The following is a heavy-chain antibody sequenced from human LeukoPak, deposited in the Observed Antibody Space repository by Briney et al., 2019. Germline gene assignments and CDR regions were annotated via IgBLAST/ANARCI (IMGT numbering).Heavy chain of an antibody. V-gene: IGHV3-13*01. CDR2: IGTAGDT. CDR1: GFTFSSYD. J-gene: IGHJ5*02. Sequence: GGSLRLSCAASGFTFSSYDMHWVRQATGKGLEWVSAIGTAGDTYYPGSVKGRFTISRENAKNSLYLQMNSLRAGDTAVYYCARLYCSGGSCWFDPWGQGTLVTVSS. CDR3: ARLYCSGGSCWFDP. D-gene: IGHD2-15*01.